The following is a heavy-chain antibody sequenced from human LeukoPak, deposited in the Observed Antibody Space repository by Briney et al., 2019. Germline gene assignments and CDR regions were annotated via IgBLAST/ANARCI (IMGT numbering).Heavy chain of an antibody. D-gene: IGHD3-3*01. CDR3: ARGHYDFWSGYPYYYGMDV. Sequence: SETLSLTCTVSGGSISSGGYYWSWLRQHPGKGLEWIGYIYYSGSTCYNPSLKSRVTISVDTSKNQFSLKLSSVTAADTAVYYCARGHYDFWSGYPYYYGMDVWGQGTTVTVSS. CDR1: GGSISSGGYY. V-gene: IGHV4-31*03. J-gene: IGHJ6*02. CDR2: IYYSGST.